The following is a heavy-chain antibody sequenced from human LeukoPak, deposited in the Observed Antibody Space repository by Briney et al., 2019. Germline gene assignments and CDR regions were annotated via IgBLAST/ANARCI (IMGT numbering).Heavy chain of an antibody. CDR3: ARAQGNGLIDF. D-gene: IGHD3/OR15-3a*01. CDR1: GYSISSGYY. J-gene: IGHJ4*02. V-gene: IGHV4-38-2*02. CDR2: IYHSGST. Sequence: KPSETLSLTCTVSGYSISSGYYWGWIRQPPGKGLEWIGSIYHSGSTYYNPSLKSRVTISVDTSKNQFSLKLSSVTAADTADYYCARAQGNGLIDFWGQGTLVAVSS.